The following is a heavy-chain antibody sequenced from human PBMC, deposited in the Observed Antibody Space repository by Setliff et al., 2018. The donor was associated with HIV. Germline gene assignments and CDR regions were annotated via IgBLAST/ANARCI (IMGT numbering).Heavy chain of an antibody. Sequence: PSETLSLTCAVSGGSISSNWWSWVRQPPGKGLEWIGEIYHSGSTNYNPSLKSRVTISVDPSKNQFSLKVSSVTAADTAVYYCARVGMTTTYYWGQGTLVTVSS. D-gene: IGHD4-4*01. CDR1: GGSISSNW. CDR3: ARVGMTTTYY. CDR2: IYHSGST. V-gene: IGHV4-4*02. J-gene: IGHJ4*02.